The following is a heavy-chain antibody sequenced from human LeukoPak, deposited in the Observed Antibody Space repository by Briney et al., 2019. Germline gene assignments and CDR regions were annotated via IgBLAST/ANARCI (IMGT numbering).Heavy chain of an antibody. D-gene: IGHD3-16*01. CDR1: GFTFSTYW. CDR3: ARDPSGGRPDY. V-gene: IGHV3-74*03. Sequence: GGSLRLSCAASGFTFSTYWMHWVRQAPGERPVWVSRVKGDGSDTKYADPVKGRFTISRDNGESTLYLQMNSLRAEDTAVYYCARDPSGGRPDYWGQGTLVTVSS. J-gene: IGHJ4*02. CDR2: VKGDGSDT.